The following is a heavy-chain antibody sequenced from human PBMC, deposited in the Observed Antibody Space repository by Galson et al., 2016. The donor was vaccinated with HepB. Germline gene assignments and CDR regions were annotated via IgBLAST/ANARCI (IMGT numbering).Heavy chain of an antibody. CDR3: ATSDYDNFGPLGWFDP. J-gene: IGHJ5*02. V-gene: IGHV3-23*01. Sequence: SLRLSCAASGFTFINYAMSWVRQAPEKGLEWVSSISGRGVGTTYYADSVKGRFTISRDNSKNTLYLQMNSLRVEDTAVYYCATSDYDNFGPLGWFDPWGQGTQVTVAS. CDR2: ISGRGVGT. D-gene: IGHD4-11*01. CDR1: GFTFINYA.